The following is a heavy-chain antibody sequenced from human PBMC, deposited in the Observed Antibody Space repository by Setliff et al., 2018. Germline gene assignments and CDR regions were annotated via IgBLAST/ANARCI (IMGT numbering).Heavy chain of an antibody. CDR1: GYTFTGYY. CDR3: ARGRIHDSSDYIGNWFDP. Sequence: GASVKVSCKASGYTFTGYYIHWVRQAPGEGLEWTGCINVNSGDTNYAQKFQGRVIVTRDTSSSTAYMELRSLRPDDTAVYFCARGRIHDSSDYIGNWFDPWGQGTLVTVSS. CDR2: INVNSGDT. V-gene: IGHV1-2*02. D-gene: IGHD3-22*01. J-gene: IGHJ5*02.